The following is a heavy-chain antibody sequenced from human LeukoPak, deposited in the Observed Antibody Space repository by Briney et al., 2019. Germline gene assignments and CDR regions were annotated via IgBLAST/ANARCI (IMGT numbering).Heavy chain of an antibody. CDR2: INHSGST. V-gene: IGHV4-34*01. Sequence: PSETLSLTCAVYGGSFSGYYWSWIRQPPGKGLEWIGEINHSGSTNYNPSLKSRVTISVDTSKNQFSLKLSSVTAADTAVYCCASPGDYYDSSGPPSYFDYWGQGTLVTVSS. J-gene: IGHJ4*02. D-gene: IGHD3-22*01. CDR3: ASPGDYYDSSGPPSYFDY. CDR1: GGSFSGYY.